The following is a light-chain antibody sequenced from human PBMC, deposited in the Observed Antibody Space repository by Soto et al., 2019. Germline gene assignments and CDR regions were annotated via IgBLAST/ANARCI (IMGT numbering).Light chain of an antibody. CDR3: QSYDSSLSGWV. CDR2: GNS. CDR1: SSNIGAGYD. Sequence: QSVLTQPPSVSGAPGQRVTISCTGSSSNIGAGYDVHWYQQLPGTAPKLLIYGNSNRPSGVPDRFSGSNSGTSASLAITGLQAESEADYYCQSYDSSLSGWVFGGGTKVTVL. V-gene: IGLV1-40*01. J-gene: IGLJ3*02.